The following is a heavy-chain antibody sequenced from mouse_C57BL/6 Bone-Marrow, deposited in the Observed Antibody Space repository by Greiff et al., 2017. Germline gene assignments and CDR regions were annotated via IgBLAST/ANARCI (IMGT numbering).Heavy chain of an antibody. V-gene: IGHV3-6*01. CDR2: ISYDGSN. D-gene: IGHD1-1*01. CDR3: ARSYGSSYSYAMDY. Sequence: EVQRVESGPGLVKPSQSLSLTCSVTGYSITSGYYWNWIRQFPGNKLEWMGYISYDGSNNYNPSLKNRISITRDTSKNQFFLKLNSVTTEDTATYYCARSYGSSYSYAMDYWGQGTSVTVSS. J-gene: IGHJ4*01. CDR1: GYSITSGYY.